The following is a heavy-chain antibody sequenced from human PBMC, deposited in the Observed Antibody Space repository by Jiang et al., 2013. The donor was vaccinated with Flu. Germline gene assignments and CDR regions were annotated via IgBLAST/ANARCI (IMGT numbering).Heavy chain of an antibody. D-gene: IGHD3-10*01. Sequence: TVSGGSISSYYWSWIRQPAGRDRSGLGVSIPVGAPNXNPSLKSRVTMSVDTSKNQFSLKLSSVTAADTAVYYCAREKNGYYGSGSYDWFDPWGQGTLVTVSS. CDR3: AREKNGYYGSGSYDWFDP. CDR2: SIPVGAP. V-gene: IGHV4-4*07. CDR1: GGSISSYY. J-gene: IGHJ5*02.